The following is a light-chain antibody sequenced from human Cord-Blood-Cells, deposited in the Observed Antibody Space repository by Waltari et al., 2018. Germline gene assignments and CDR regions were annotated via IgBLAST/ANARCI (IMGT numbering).Light chain of an antibody. V-gene: IGKV3-11*01. CDR1: QSVSSY. J-gene: IGKJ5*01. CDR2: DAS. CDR3: QQRSNWPPA. Sequence: EIVLTQSPATLSLSPGERATLSCRASQSVSSYLTWYQQKPGQAPRLLIYDASKWATGIPARFSGSGSGTDFTLTISSLEPEDFAVYYCQQRSNWPPAFGQGTRLEIK.